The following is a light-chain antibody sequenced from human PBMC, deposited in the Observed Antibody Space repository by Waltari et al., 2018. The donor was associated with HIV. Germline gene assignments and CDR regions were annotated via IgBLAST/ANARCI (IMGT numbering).Light chain of an antibody. V-gene: IGKV4-1*01. Sequence: DIVMTQSPDSLAVSLVERATINCKSSQSVLYSSSKRNYLAWYQQKPGQPPKLLIYLASTRDSGVPDGFSGCGSGTDSTFSISSLQAEEVAVFYCQQYYSSPGTFGQGTKVEI. J-gene: IGKJ1*01. CDR3: QQYYSSPGT. CDR2: LAS. CDR1: QSVLYSSSKRNY.